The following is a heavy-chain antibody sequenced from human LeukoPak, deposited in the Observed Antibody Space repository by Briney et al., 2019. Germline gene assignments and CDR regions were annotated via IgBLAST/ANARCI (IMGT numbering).Heavy chain of an antibody. CDR1: GDSLNTYY. CDR2: VAYSGSS. V-gene: IGHV4-59*01. D-gene: IGHD2-21*02. CDR3: ARVVRGVVTSNWSDP. Sequence: SETLSLTCTVSGDSLNTYYWTWIRQPPGKGLEWIGFVAYSGSSNYNPSLKSRVSISIDTSKNQFSLALTSVTPADTAVYYCARVVRGVVTSNWSDPWGQGTLVTVSS. J-gene: IGHJ5*02.